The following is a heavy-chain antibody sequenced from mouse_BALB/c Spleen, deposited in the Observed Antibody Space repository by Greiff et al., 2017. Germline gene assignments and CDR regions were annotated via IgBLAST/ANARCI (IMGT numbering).Heavy chain of an antibody. Sequence: QVQLQQSGAELVRPGTSVKVSCKASGYAFTNYLIEWVKQRPGQGLEWIGVINPGSGGTNYNEKFKGKATLTADKSSSTAYMQLSSLTSDDSAVYFCARYDYDDAMDYWGQGTSVTVSS. V-gene: IGHV1-54*01. CDR3: ARYDYDDAMDY. D-gene: IGHD2-4*01. J-gene: IGHJ4*01. CDR2: INPGSGGT. CDR1: GYAFTNYL.